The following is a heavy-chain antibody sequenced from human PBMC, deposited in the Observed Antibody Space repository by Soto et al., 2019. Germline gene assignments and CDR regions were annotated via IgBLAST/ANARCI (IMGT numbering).Heavy chain of an antibody. CDR2: IKQDGSEK. J-gene: IGHJ5*01. Sequence: HPGGSLRLSCAASGFTFSSYFMSWVRQAPGKGLEWVANIKQDGSEKYYVDSVKGRFTISRDNAKNSLYLQMNSLRAEDTAVYYCARDCYDFGMDRVTSGFDTWG. V-gene: IGHV3-7*05. CDR3: ARDCYDFGMDRVTSGFDT. CDR1: GFTFSSYF. D-gene: IGHD3-16*01.